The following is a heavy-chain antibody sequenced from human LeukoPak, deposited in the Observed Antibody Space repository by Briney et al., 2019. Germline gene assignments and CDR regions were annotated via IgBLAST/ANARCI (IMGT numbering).Heavy chain of an antibody. D-gene: IGHD2-2*01. Sequence: SETLSLTCTVSGDSISNYYWSWIRQPAGKGLEWIGRMYTSGVTHYNPSLKSRATMSVDTSKNQLSLRLSSVTAADRAVYYCAREGPAASTIFYYFMDVWGKGTTVTVSS. CDR1: GDSISNYY. J-gene: IGHJ6*03. CDR2: MYTSGVT. CDR3: AREGPAASTIFYYFMDV. V-gene: IGHV4-4*07.